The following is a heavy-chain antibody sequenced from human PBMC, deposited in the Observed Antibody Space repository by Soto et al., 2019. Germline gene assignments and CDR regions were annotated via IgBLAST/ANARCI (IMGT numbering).Heavy chain of an antibody. CDR1: GGSIGSSSYY. CDR3: ARPAYGSGGASLGMDV. D-gene: IGHD3-10*01. CDR2: IYYSGST. J-gene: IGHJ6*02. V-gene: IGHV4-61*05. Sequence: PSETLSLTCTVSGGSIGSSSYYWSWIRQPPGKGLEWIGYIYYSGSTNYNPSLKSRVTISVDTSKNQFSLKLSSVTAADTAVYYCARPAYGSGGASLGMDVWGQGTTVTVS.